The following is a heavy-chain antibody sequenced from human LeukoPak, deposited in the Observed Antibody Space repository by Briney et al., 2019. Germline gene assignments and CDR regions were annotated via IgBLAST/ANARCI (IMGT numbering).Heavy chain of an antibody. J-gene: IGHJ4*02. V-gene: IGHV3-30*02. CDR1: GFTFSSYG. Sequence: GGSLRLSCAASGFTFSSYGMHWVRQAPGKGLEWVAFIRYDGSNKYYADSVKGRFTISRDNSKNTLYLQMNSLRAEDTAVYYCAKDRIAQTYGDYFDYWGQGTLVTVSS. CDR2: IRYDGSNK. D-gene: IGHD4-17*01. CDR3: AKDRIAQTYGDYFDY.